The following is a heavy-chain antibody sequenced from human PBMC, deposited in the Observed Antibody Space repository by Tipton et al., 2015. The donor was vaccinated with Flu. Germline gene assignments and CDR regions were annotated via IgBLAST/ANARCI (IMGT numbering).Heavy chain of an antibody. CDR2: IYHSGST. Sequence: TLSLTCTVSGYSISSGYYWGWIRQPPGKGLEWIGSIYHSGSTYYNPSLKSRVTISVDTSKNQFSLKLSSVTAADTAVYYCARETPYCSSTSCYLRSSTGFDYWGQGTLATVSS. D-gene: IGHD2-2*01. CDR1: GYSISSGYY. J-gene: IGHJ4*02. V-gene: IGHV4-38-2*02. CDR3: ARETPYCSSTSCYLRSSTGFDY.